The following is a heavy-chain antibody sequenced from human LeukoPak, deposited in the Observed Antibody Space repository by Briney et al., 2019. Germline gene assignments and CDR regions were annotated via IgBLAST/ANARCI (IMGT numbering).Heavy chain of an antibody. D-gene: IGHD6-13*01. CDR2: ISSSSSYI. CDR3: ARDPGNSSSWFVSYFYYYGMDV. Sequence: GGSLRLSCAASGFTFSSYSMNWVRQAPGKGLEWVSSISSSSSYIYYADSVKGRFTISRDNAKNSLYLQMNSLRAEDTAVYYCARDPGNSSSWFVSYFYYYGMDVWGQGTTVTVSS. CDR1: GFTFSSYS. J-gene: IGHJ6*02. V-gene: IGHV3-21*01.